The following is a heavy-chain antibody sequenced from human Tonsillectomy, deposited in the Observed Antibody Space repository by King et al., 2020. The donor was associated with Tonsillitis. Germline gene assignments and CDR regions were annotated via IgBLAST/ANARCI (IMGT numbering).Heavy chain of an antibody. J-gene: IGHJ5*02. D-gene: IGHD1-1*01. CDR1: GDTFSSYT. V-gene: IGHV1-69*02. Sequence: QLVQSGAEVKKPGSSVKVSCKASGDTFSSYTISWVRQAPGQGLEWMGWIIPILGIPNYAQKFQGRVTITADKSTSTAYMELSSLRSDDTAVYYCARSGAGMGNCFDAWGQGTLVTVS. CDR3: ARSGAGMGNCFDA. CDR2: IIPILGIP.